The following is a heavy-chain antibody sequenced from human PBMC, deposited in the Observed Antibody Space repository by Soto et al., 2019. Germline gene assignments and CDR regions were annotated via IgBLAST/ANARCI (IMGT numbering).Heavy chain of an antibody. CDR2: VSAYNGNT. D-gene: IGHD1-1*01. J-gene: IGHJ4*02. Sequence: QVQLVQSGAEVKKPGTSLKVSCKASGHTFSNEAITWVRQAPGQGIEWMGWVSAYNGNTNYAQKFKGRVTMTTDTYTRTAYMEVRSLRYDDTAVYFCARASRYYWNYMRYWGQGTPVTVSS. CDR3: ARASRYYWNYMRY. V-gene: IGHV1-18*01. CDR1: GHTFSNEA.